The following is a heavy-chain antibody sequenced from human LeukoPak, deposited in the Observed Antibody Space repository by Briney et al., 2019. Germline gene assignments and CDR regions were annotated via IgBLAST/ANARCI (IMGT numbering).Heavy chain of an antibody. Sequence: GGSLRLSCAASGFTFSSYTMYWFRQAPGKGLEWVSSVSVEGIGRYFPGSVEGRFTISRDNSKKPVYLQMNNVRIEDTAVYFCATVTKVDFDYWGQGTLVTVSS. V-gene: IGHV3-30*04. CDR2: VSVEGIGR. J-gene: IGHJ4*02. CDR3: ATVTKVDFDY. CDR1: GFTFSSYT. D-gene: IGHD4-11*01.